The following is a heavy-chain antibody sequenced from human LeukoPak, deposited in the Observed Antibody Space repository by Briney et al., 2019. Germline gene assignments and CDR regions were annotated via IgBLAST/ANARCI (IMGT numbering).Heavy chain of an antibody. CDR3: ANYGGNHYYYYGMDV. D-gene: IGHD4-23*01. CDR1: GFTASSNY. Sequence: GGSLRLSCAASGFTASSNYMSWVRQAPGKGLEWVSVIYSGGSTYYADSVKGRFTISRDNSKNTLYLQMNSLRAEDTAVYYCANYGGNHYYYYGMDVWGQGTTVTVSS. J-gene: IGHJ6*02. V-gene: IGHV3-53*01. CDR2: IYSGGST.